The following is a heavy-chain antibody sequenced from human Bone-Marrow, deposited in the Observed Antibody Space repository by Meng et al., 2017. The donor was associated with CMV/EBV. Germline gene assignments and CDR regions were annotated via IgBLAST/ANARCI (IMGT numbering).Heavy chain of an antibody. Sequence: QLQLQESGPGLVKPSETLSLTGTGPGGSISSSSYYWGWIRQPPGKGLEWIGSIYYSGSTYYHPSLKSRVTISVDTSKNQFSLKLSSVTAADTAVYYCARPTAAAGRRGNWFDPWGQGTLVTVSS. D-gene: IGHD6-13*01. V-gene: IGHV4-39*01. CDR3: ARPTAAAGRRGNWFDP. CDR2: IYYSGST. J-gene: IGHJ5*02. CDR1: GGSISSSSYY.